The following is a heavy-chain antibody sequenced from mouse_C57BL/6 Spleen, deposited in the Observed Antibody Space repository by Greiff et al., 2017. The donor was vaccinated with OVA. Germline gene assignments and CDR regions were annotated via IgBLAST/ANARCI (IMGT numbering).Heavy chain of an antibody. Sequence: VQVVESGAELVKPGASVKMSCKASGYTFTTYPIEWMKQNHGKSLEWIGNFHPYNDDTKYNEKFKGKATLTVEKSSITVYLALSRLTSDDSSVYYCARRSNYEGYFDYWGQGTTLTVSS. D-gene: IGHD2-5*01. CDR2: FHPYNDDT. V-gene: IGHV1-47*01. CDR1: GYTFTTYP. CDR3: ARRSNYEGYFDY. J-gene: IGHJ2*01.